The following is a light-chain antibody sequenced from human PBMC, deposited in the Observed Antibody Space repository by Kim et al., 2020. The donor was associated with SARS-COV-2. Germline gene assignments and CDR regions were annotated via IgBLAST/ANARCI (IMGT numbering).Light chain of an antibody. CDR3: QQYVDSPFT. CDR1: QNIRDNS. J-gene: IGKJ5*01. Sequence: EMVLTQSPGTVSLSPGEKVTLSCRASQNIRDNSLAWYQQRPGQAPRVLIYGACSRATGTPDRFSASGSGTDFTLTISRLQPEDFAVYYCQQYVDSPFTFGQGTRLEIK. CDR2: GAC. V-gene: IGKV3-20*01.